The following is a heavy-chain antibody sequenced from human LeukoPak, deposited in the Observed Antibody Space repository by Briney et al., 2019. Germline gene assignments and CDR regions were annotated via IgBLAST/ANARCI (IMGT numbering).Heavy chain of an antibody. CDR2: ISGSGGST. CDR3: TTRGGSFSIFDY. D-gene: IGHD1-26*01. J-gene: IGHJ4*02. CDR1: GFTFSSYA. Sequence: GGSLRLSCAASGFTFSSYAMSWVRQAPGKGLEWVSAISGSGGSTYYADSVKGRFTISRDNSKNTLYLQMNSLKTEDTAVYYCTTRGGSFSIFDYWGQGTLVTVSS. V-gene: IGHV3-23*01.